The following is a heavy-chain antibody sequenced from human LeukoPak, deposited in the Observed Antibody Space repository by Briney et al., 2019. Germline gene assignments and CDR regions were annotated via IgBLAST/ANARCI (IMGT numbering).Heavy chain of an antibody. CDR2: ISGSGGST. CDR3: AKDRRIAVPSDV. V-gene: IGHV3-23*01. J-gene: IGHJ6*02. CDR1: GFTFSSYA. D-gene: IGHD6-19*01. Sequence: PGGSLRLSCAASGFTFSSYAMSWVRQAPGKGLEWVSAISGSGGSTYYAVSVKGRFTISRDNSKSTLYLQMNSLRAEDTAVYYCAKDRRIAVPSDVWGQGTTVTVSS.